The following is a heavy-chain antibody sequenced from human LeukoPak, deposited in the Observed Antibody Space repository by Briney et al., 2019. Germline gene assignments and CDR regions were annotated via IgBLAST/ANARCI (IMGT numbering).Heavy chain of an antibody. D-gene: IGHD6-13*01. J-gene: IGHJ5*02. CDR2: ISTFSRYT. Sequence: PGGSLRLFCAASGFTFSDHYMSWIRQAPGKGLEWVSYISTFSRYTSYADSVKGRFTISRDNAKNSLFLQMNSLRAEDTAVYYCARGGISAAGTFDPWGQGTMVTVSS. V-gene: IGHV3-11*06. CDR3: ARGGISAAGTFDP. CDR1: GFTFSDHY.